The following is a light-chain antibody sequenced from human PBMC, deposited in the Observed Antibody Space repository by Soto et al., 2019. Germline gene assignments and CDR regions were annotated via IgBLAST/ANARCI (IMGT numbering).Light chain of an antibody. CDR1: SSDVGSYNL. CDR3: SSDAGSRV. V-gene: IGLV2-23*01. J-gene: IGLJ3*02. CDR2: EGS. Sequence: QAVVTQPASVSGSPGQSITISCTGTSSDVGSYNLVSWYQQHPGKAPKLMIYEGSKRPSGVSNRFSGSKSGNTASLTISGLQAEDEADYYCSSDAGSRVFGGGTKLTVL.